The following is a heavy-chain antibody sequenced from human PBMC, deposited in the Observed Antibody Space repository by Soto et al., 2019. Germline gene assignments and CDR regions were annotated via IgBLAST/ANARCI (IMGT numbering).Heavy chain of an antibody. CDR2: IYYSGST. Sequence: SSETLSLTCTVFGGSISSSTYYWGWIRQPPGKGLEWIGSIYYSGSTYQDPSLKSRVTISVDTSKNQFSLKLSSVTAADTAVYYCARQRGGMELWPDAVDIWRQGTMVTVSS. V-gene: IGHV4-39*01. CDR1: GGSISSSTYY. J-gene: IGHJ3*02. D-gene: IGHD5-18*01. CDR3: ARQRGGMELWPDAVDI.